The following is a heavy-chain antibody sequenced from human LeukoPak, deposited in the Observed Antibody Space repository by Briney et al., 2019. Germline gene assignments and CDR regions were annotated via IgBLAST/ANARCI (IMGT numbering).Heavy chain of an antibody. V-gene: IGHV1-46*01. CDR2: INPGGGTT. Sequence: GASVKVSCKAPGYSFTNYYLHWVRQAPGQGFEWMGIINPGGGTTTYAQKFQGRVTMTRDTSTSTVYMELSSLRSEDTAVYYCARGGFTTMVRGVIITLDAFDIWGQGTMVTVSS. CDR1: GYSFTNYY. CDR3: ARGGFTTMVRGVIITLDAFDI. J-gene: IGHJ3*02. D-gene: IGHD3-10*01.